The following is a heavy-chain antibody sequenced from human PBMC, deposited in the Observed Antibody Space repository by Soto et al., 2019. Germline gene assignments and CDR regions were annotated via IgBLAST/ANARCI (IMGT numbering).Heavy chain of an antibody. J-gene: IGHJ6*02. CDR3: ARIRVMGQQLTSGGMDV. D-gene: IGHD6-13*01. V-gene: IGHV3-30-3*01. Sequence: GGSLRLSCAASGFTFSSYAMHWVRQAPGKGLEWVAVISYDGSNKYYADSVKGRFTISRDNSKNTLYLQMNSLRAEDTAVYYCARIRVMGQQLTSGGMDVWGQGTTVTVSS. CDR1: GFTFSSYA. CDR2: ISYDGSNK.